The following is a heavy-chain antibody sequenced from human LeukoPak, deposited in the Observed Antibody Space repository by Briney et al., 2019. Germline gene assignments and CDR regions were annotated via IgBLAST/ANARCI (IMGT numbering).Heavy chain of an antibody. CDR3: TVDYYYGIDV. J-gene: IGHJ6*02. CDR1: GFTLGHYA. V-gene: IGHV3-49*04. CDR2: IRSKAYGGTT. Sequence: GGSLRLSCTGSGFTLGHYAMSWVRQAPGKGPGWVGFIRSKAYGGTTEYAASVKGRFTISRDDSKSIAYLQMNSLKTEDTAVYYCTVDYYYGIDVWGQGTTVTVSS.